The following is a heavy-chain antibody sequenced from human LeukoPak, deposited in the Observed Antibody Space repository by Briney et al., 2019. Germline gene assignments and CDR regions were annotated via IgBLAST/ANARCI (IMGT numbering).Heavy chain of an antibody. CDR2: ISSSGST. J-gene: IGHJ5*02. Sequence: PSETLSLTCTVSGDSISSGDYYWSWIRQPAGKGLEWIGRISSSGSTNYNPSLKSRVTISVDTSKNQFSLKLSSVTAADTAVYYCASLYGDTTNWFDPWGQGTLVTVSS. CDR3: ASLYGDTTNWFDP. D-gene: IGHD4-17*01. V-gene: IGHV4-61*02. CDR1: GDSISSGDYY.